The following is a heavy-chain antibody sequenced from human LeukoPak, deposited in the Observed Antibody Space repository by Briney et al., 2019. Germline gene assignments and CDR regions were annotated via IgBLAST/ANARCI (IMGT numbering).Heavy chain of an antibody. V-gene: IGHV1-2*02. Sequence: GASVKVSCKASGYTFTGYYMHWVRQAPGQGLEWMGWINPNSGGTNYAQKFQGRVTMTRDTSISTAYMELSRLRSDDTAVYYCARDQYQLPSYYYYMDVWGKGTTATVSS. D-gene: IGHD2-2*01. CDR3: ARDQYQLPSYYYYMDV. J-gene: IGHJ6*03. CDR1: GYTFTGYY. CDR2: INPNSGGT.